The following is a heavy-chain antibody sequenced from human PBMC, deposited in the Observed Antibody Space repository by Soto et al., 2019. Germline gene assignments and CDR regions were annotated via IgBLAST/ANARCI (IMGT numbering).Heavy chain of an antibody. V-gene: IGHV3-15*01. J-gene: IGHJ4*02. CDR3: TTAATTVTTIDY. D-gene: IGHD4-17*01. Sequence: PGGSLRLSCAASGFTFSNAWMSWVRQAPGKGLEWVGRIKRKTDGGTTDYAAPVKGRFTISRDDSKNTLYLQMNSLETEDTAVYYCTTAATTVTTIDYWGQGTLVTVSS. CDR2: IKRKTDGGTT. CDR1: GFTFSNAW.